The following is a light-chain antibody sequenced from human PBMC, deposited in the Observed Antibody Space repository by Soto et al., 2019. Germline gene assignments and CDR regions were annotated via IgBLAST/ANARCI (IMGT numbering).Light chain of an antibody. V-gene: IGLV1-47*01. CDR1: SSNIGGNY. Sequence: QSVLTQPPSASGTPGQRVTISCSGSSSNIGGNYVYWYQHLPGTAPKLLIYKNNQRPSGVPDRFSGSKSGTSASLAISGLRSEDEADFYCVAWDDSLSGVIFGGGTKVTVL. CDR2: KNN. J-gene: IGLJ2*01. CDR3: VAWDDSLSGVI.